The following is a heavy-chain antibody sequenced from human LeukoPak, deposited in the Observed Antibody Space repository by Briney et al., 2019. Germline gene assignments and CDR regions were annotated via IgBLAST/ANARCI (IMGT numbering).Heavy chain of an antibody. CDR2: ITPSSTYT. V-gene: IGHV3-11*05. J-gene: IGHJ4*02. D-gene: IGHD5-24*01. CDR1: GFTFSNYY. CDR3: AKVLGGNGRYGYWD. Sequence: GGSLRLSCAASGFTFSNYYMSWVRQAPGKGLEWVSYITPSSTYTNYADSVKGRFTISRDNAKNSLYLQMNSLRVEDTAVYCCAKVLGGNGRYGYWDWGQGTLVTVSS.